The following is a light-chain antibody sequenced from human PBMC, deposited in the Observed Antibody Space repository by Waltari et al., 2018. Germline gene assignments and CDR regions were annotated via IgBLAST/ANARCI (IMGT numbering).Light chain of an antibody. CDR2: DAS. CDR3: QQRHDWPLN. CDR1: QSVRSY. J-gene: IGKJ4*01. V-gene: IGKV3-11*01. Sequence: EILLTQSPVTLSVSPGERATLSCKASQSVRSYLAWYQQKPGQAPRLLIYDASNRASGIPARFSGSGSGTDFTLTISNVEPEDFAVYYCQQRHDWPLNFGGGTKWEIK.